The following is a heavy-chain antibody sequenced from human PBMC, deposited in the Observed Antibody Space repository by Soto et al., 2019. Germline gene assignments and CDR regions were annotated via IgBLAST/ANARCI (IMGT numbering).Heavy chain of an antibody. D-gene: IGHD2-21*01. CDR2: MNPNSGNT. Sequence: ASVKVSCKASGYTFTSYDINWVRQVTGQGLEWMGWMNPNSGNTGYAQKFQGRVTMTRNTSISTAYMELSSLRSEDTAVYYCARDYTAYCGGDCYYGLDAFDIWGQGTMVTVSS. CDR1: GYTFTSYD. V-gene: IGHV1-8*01. CDR3: ARDYTAYCGGDCYYGLDAFDI. J-gene: IGHJ3*02.